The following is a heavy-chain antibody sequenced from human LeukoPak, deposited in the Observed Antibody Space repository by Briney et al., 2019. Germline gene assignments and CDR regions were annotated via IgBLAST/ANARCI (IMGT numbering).Heavy chain of an antibody. CDR2: INPNSGGT. Sequence: ASVKVSCKASGYTFTSYDINWVRQATGQGLEWMGRINPNSGGTNYAQKFQGRVTMTRDTSISTAYMELSRLRSDDTAVYYCSTWNYYDSSGFIDYWGQGTLVTVSS. V-gene: IGHV1-2*06. J-gene: IGHJ4*02. CDR1: GYTFTSYD. D-gene: IGHD3-22*01. CDR3: STWNYYDSSGFIDY.